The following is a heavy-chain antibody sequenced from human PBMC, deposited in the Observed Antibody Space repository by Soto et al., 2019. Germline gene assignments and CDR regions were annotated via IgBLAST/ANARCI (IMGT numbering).Heavy chain of an antibody. Sequence: PGGSLRLSCAASGFTFSSYWMSWVRQAPGKGLEWVANIKQDGSEKYYVDSVKGRFTISRDNAKNSLYLQMNSLRAEDTAVYYCARDLRGEYSSSSVYYYYYMGVWGKGTTVTVSS. J-gene: IGHJ6*03. CDR3: ARDLRGEYSSSSVYYYYYMGV. CDR2: IKQDGSEK. D-gene: IGHD6-6*01. CDR1: GFTFSSYW. V-gene: IGHV3-7*01.